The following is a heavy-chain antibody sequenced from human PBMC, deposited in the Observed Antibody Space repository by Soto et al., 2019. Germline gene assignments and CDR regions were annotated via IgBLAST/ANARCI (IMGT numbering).Heavy chain of an antibody. J-gene: IGHJ1*01. CDR3: ARDLEAGRTVTTLEYFQH. Sequence: EVQLVESGGGLVKPGGSLRLSCAASGFTFSSYSMNWVRQAPGKGLEWVSSISSSSSYIYYADSVKGRFTISRDNAKNSLYLQMNSLRAEDTAVYYCARDLEAGRTVTTLEYFQHWGQGTLVTVSS. CDR1: GFTFSSYS. CDR2: ISSSSSYI. D-gene: IGHD4-17*01. V-gene: IGHV3-21*01.